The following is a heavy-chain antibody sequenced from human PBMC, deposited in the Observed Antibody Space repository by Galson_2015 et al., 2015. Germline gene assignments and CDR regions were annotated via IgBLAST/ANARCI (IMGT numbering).Heavy chain of an antibody. CDR2: IKSKTDGGTT. CDR1: GFTFSNAW. J-gene: IGHJ3*02. CDR3: TTRPGGAVGAPI. D-gene: IGHD1-26*01. Sequence: SLRLSCAASGFTFSNAWMSWVRQAPGKGLEWVGRIKSKTDGGTTDYAAPVKGRFTIPRDDSKNTLYLQMNSLKTEDTAVYYCTTRPGGAVGAPIWGQGTMVTVSS. V-gene: IGHV3-15*01.